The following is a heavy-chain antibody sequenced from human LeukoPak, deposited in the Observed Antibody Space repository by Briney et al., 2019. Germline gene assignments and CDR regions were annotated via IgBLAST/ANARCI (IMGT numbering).Heavy chain of an antibody. CDR1: GFPFSSYP. V-gene: IGHV3-43D*03. D-gene: IGHD3-10*01. CDR2: ISWDGTTI. J-gene: IGHJ5*02. CDR3: AKDSYSSGSYGYLDP. Sequence: GGSLRLSCAGSGFPFSSYPISWVRQAPGKGLEWVSLISWDGTTIYYADSVKGRFTISRDNSKNSLYLQMNSLRVEDTALYYCAKDSYSSGSYGYLDPWGQGTLVTVSS.